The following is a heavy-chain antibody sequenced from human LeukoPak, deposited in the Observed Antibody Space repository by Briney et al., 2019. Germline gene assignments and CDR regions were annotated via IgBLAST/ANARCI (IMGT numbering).Heavy chain of an antibody. CDR2: ISGSGGST. V-gene: IGHV3-23*01. CDR1: GFTFSSNG. Sequence: GGTLRLSCAASGFTFSSNGMTWVRQAPGKGLEWVSAISGSGGSTYYADSVKGRFTISRDNSKNTLYLQMNSLRAEDTAVYYCAKSPARIAARHFDYWGQGTLVTVSS. J-gene: IGHJ4*02. CDR3: AKSPARIAARHFDY. D-gene: IGHD6-6*01.